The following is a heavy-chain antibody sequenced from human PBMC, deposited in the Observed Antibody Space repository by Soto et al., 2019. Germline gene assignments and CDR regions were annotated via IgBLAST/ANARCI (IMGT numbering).Heavy chain of an antibody. Sequence: PGGSLRLSCVGSGFTFSDFGMHWVRQAPGKGLEWVAIISYDGILKYYADSVKGRFTISRDTSKGAVYLQMNSLTPEDTAVYYCAKDFKVSGGHYGSLNYYYGMDVWGQGTTVTVSS. V-gene: IGHV3-30*18. CDR3: AKDFKVSGGHYGSLNYYYGMDV. CDR2: ISYDGILK. J-gene: IGHJ6*02. CDR1: GFTFSDFG. D-gene: IGHD3-10*01.